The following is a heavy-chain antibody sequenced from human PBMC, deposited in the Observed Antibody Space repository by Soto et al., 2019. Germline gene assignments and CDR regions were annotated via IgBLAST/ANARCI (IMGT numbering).Heavy chain of an antibody. V-gene: IGHV1-69*01. CDR3: ARVPVEMATIYYWFDP. CDR2: IIPIFGTA. D-gene: IGHD5-12*01. J-gene: IGHJ5*02. CDR1: GGTFSSYA. Sequence: QVQLVQSGAEVKKPGSSVKVSCKASGGTFSSYAISWVRQAPGQGLEWMGGIIPIFGTANYAQKFQGRVTITADESTSTAYMELSSLRSDDTALYYCARVPVEMATIYYWFDPWGQGTLVTVS.